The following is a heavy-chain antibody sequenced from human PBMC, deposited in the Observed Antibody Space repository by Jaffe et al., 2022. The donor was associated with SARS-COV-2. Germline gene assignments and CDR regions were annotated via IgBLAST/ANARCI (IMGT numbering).Heavy chain of an antibody. CDR1: GYTFSSYA. CDR2: IDAGNGNT. V-gene: IGHV1-3*01. D-gene: IGHD3-10*01. J-gene: IGHJ6*03. CDR3: ASDGLNHFGSGSPLNMDV. Sequence: QVQLVQSGAEVKKPGASVKVSCKASGYTFSSYAVHWVRQAPGQRLEWMGWIDAGNGNTKYSQNFQGRVTITRDTSASTAFMELSSLRSEDTAVYYCASDGLNHFGSGSPLNMDVWGKGTTVTVSS.